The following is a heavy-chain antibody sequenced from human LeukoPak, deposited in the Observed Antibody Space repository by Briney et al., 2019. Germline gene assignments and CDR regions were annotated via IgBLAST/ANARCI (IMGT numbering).Heavy chain of an antibody. Sequence: GGSLRLSCAASGFTFSSYAMSWVRQAPGKGLEWVSAISGSGGSTYYADSVKGRFTISRDNSKNTLYLQMKSLRSEDTAVYYCAKSTIRGCIITSFDYWGQGTLVTVSS. CDR3: AKSTIRGCIITSFDY. J-gene: IGHJ4*02. CDR2: ISGSGGST. CDR1: GFTFSSYA. D-gene: IGHD3-10*01. V-gene: IGHV3-23*01.